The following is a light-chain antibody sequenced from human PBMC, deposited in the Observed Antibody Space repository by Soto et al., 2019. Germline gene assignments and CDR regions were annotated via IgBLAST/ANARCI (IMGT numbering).Light chain of an antibody. Sequence: EIVLTQSPRTLSMSPGERATLSCRASQSVGRNYLAWYQQKPGQAPRLLIYDASSRATGIPDRFSGSGSGTDFTLTISRLEPEDFAVYYCQQYASSPLTFGGGTKVETK. J-gene: IGKJ4*01. CDR2: DAS. CDR3: QQYASSPLT. V-gene: IGKV3-20*01. CDR1: QSVGRNY.